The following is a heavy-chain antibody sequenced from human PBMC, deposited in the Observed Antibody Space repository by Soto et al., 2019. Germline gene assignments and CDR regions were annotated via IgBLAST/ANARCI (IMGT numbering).Heavy chain of an antibody. J-gene: IGHJ5*02. D-gene: IGHD3-3*01. CDR2: IIPIFGTA. CDR1: GGTFSSYA. V-gene: IGHV1-69*13. Sequence: VKVSCKASGGTFSSYAISWVRQVPGQGLEWMGGIIPIFGTANYAQKFQGRVTITADESTSTAYMELSSLRSEDTAVYYCARRKDFWSRHPLVTSLDPCAPRTLAPVSS. CDR3: ARRKDFWSRHPLVTSLDP.